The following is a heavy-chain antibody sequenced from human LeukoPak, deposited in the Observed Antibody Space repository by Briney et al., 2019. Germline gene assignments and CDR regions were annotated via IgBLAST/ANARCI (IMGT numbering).Heavy chain of an antibody. J-gene: IGHJ4*02. CDR3: ARDRTNWGVDFIDY. V-gene: IGHV3-30-3*01. Sequence: PGGSLRLSCVASGFTFSTYAFHWVRLAPGKGLEWVALTSYDGTTKFNAESVKGRFTISRDNSKNTLYLQMNSLRAEDTAVYYCARDRTNWGVDFIDYWGQGTQVTVSS. CDR1: GFTFSTYA. D-gene: IGHD7-27*01. CDR2: TSYDGTTK.